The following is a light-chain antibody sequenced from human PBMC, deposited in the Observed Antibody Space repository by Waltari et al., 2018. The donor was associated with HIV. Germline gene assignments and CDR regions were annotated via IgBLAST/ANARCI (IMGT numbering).Light chain of an antibody. CDR2: GNN. CDR3: SSYAGSNNLL. J-gene: IGLJ2*01. Sequence: QSVLTQPPSVSAAPGQTVTISCSGSSSNIGNHDVSWYQQLPGTAPKLLIYGNNKRPSGTPDRFSGSKSGNTASLTVSGLQAEDEADYYCSSYAGSNNLLFGGGTKLTVL. CDR1: SSNIGNHD. V-gene: IGLV1-51*01.